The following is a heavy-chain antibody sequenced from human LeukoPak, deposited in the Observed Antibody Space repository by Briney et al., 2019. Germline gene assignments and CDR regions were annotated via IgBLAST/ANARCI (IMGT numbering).Heavy chain of an antibody. CDR2: ISSSSSTI. Sequence: GGSLRLSCAASGFTFSSYSMNWVRQAPGKGLEWVSYISSSSSTIYYADSVKGRFTISRDNAKNSLYLQMNSLRAEDTAVYYCARVRNYAYFDYWGQGTLVTVSS. V-gene: IGHV3-48*01. CDR3: ARVRNYAYFDY. J-gene: IGHJ4*02. CDR1: GFTFSSYS. D-gene: IGHD4-11*01.